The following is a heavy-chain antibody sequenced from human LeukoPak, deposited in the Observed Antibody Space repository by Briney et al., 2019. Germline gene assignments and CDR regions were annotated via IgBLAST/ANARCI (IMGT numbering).Heavy chain of an antibody. Sequence: GGSLRLSCAASGFTFSSYEMNWVRQAPGTGLEWVSYISSSGSTIYYADSVKGRFTISRDNAKKSLYLQMISLRAEDTAVYYCAAWGYCSGGSCYRFSLQVYFDYCGQGTLVTVSS. CDR3: AAWGYCSGGSCYRFSLQVYFDY. J-gene: IGHJ4*02. CDR2: ISSSGSTI. V-gene: IGHV3-48*03. CDR1: GFTFSSYE. D-gene: IGHD2-15*01.